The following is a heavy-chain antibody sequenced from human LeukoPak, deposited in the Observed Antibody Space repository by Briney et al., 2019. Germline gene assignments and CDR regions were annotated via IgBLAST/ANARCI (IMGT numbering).Heavy chain of an antibody. CDR2: ISGSGGSR. V-gene: IGHV3-23*01. CDR1: GVAFSSYA. CDR3: ANSGTTLSPDPYYFDY. Sequence: PGGSLRLSCAASGVAFSSYAMSWGRQAPGKGREWVSAISGSGGSRYYADSGKGGFTISRENSKNTVYMKMNSLRAEDTAVYYCANSGTTLSPDPYYFDYWGQGPLVPVSS. J-gene: IGHJ4*02. D-gene: IGHD1-7*01.